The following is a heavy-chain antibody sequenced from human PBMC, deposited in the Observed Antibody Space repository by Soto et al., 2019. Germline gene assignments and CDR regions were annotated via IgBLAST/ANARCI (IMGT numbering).Heavy chain of an antibody. D-gene: IGHD3-10*01. CDR3: VRDLDGSGSYYTDY. Sequence: QVQLVQSGAEVKKPGASVKVSCKASGYMLTSYGINWVRQAPGQGLEWMGWISAYNGNIKYAQNFQGRVTMTTDTSTSTAYMEMRSLRSDDTAVYYCVRDLDGSGSYYTDYWGPGTLVTVSS. CDR2: ISAYNGNI. V-gene: IGHV1-18*01. J-gene: IGHJ4*02. CDR1: GYMLTSYG.